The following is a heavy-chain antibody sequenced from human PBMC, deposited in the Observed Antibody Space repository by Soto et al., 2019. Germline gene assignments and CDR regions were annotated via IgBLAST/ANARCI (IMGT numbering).Heavy chain of an antibody. CDR3: ARARRSSSRPDAIDI. V-gene: IGHV4-59*01. D-gene: IGHD6-13*01. Sequence: SETLSLTCTVSGGSISTYYWSWIRQAPGKELEWIGYIDYSGSTNYNFSLKSRVTISLDTSTNQFSLKLSSVTAADTAVYYCARARRSSSRPDAIDIWGQGTMVTVSS. CDR1: GGSISTYY. CDR2: IDYSGST. J-gene: IGHJ3*02.